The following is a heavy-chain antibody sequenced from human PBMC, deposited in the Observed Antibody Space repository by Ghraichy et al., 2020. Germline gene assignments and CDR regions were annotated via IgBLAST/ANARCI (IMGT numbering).Heavy chain of an antibody. D-gene: IGHD6-13*01. CDR2: INAGNGNT. J-gene: IGHJ2*01. Sequence: ASVKVSCKASGYTFTSYAMHWVRQAPGQRLEWMGWINAGNGNTKYSQKFQGRVTITRDTSASTAYMELSSLRSEDTAVYYCARGGSSWYGQRGWYFDLWGRGTLVTVSS. CDR1: GYTFTSYA. V-gene: IGHV1-3*01. CDR3: ARGGSSWYGQRGWYFDL.